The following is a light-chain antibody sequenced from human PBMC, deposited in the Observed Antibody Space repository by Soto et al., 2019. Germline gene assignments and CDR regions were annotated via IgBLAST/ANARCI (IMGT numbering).Light chain of an antibody. Sequence: QSALTQPRSVSGSPGQSVTISCTGPSGDVGGYKYVSWYQQHLGKAPQFIIYDVNKRPSGVPDRFSGAKSGNTASLTISGLQAEDEADYFCCSYAGGYPSWVFGGGTKVTVL. CDR1: SGDVGGYKY. CDR2: DVN. V-gene: IGLV2-11*01. CDR3: CSYAGGYPSWV. J-gene: IGLJ3*02.